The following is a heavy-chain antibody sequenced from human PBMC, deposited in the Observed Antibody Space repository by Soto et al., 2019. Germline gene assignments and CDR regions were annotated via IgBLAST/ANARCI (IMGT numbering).Heavy chain of an antibody. CDR2: IKSKTDGGTT. V-gene: IGHV3-15*01. J-gene: IGHJ4*02. CDR1: GFTFSNAW. D-gene: IGHD2-15*01. Sequence: EVQLVESGGGLVKPGGSLRLSCAASGFTFSNAWMSWVRQAPGKGLEWVGRIKSKTDGGTTDYAAPVKGRFTISRDDSKNTLYLQMNSLKTEDTAVYYCTADRGGWYPDYWGQGTLVTVSS. CDR3: TADRGGWYPDY.